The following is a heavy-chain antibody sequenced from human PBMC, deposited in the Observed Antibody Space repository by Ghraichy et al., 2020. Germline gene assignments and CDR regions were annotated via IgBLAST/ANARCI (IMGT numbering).Heavy chain of an antibody. D-gene: IGHD5-18*01. CDR1: GFSFGTYW. J-gene: IGHJ4*02. CDR3: VRGRYSLDY. CDR2: IKQDGSEK. V-gene: IGHV3-7*01. Sequence: GSLRLSCAASGFSFGTYWMSWVRQAPGKGLEWVANIKQDGSEKYYVDSVRGRFTISRDNAENSLFLQMNSLRAEDTAVYFCVRGRYSLDYWGQGTLVTVSS.